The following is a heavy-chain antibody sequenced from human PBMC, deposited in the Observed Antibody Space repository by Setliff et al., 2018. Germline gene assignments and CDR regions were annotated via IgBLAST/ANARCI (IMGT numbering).Heavy chain of an antibody. CDR2: IWDDGGNK. CDR3: AKRFDP. Sequence: GGSLRLSCAASGFTFSTYRMHWVRQAPGKGLEWVAVIWDDGGNKYHADSVKGRFTISRDNSKNTLYLQMNNLRAEDTAVYYCAKRFDPWGRGTLVTVSS. CDR1: GFTFSTYR. J-gene: IGHJ5*02. V-gene: IGHV3-33*06.